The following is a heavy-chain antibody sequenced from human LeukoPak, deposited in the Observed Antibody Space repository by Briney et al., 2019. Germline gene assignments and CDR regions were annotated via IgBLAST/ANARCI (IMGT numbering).Heavy chain of an antibody. J-gene: IGHJ4*02. D-gene: IGHD3-22*01. CDR1: GGSFSGYS. Sequence: SETLSLTCSVYGGSFSGYSWSWIRQPPGKGLEWIGEINHSGSTNYNPSLKSRVTISVDTSKNQFSLKLNSVTAADTAVFYCARGPHFYDTSDSFDFWGQGTLVTVSS. V-gene: IGHV4-34*01. CDR3: ARGPHFYDTSDSFDF. CDR2: INHSGST.